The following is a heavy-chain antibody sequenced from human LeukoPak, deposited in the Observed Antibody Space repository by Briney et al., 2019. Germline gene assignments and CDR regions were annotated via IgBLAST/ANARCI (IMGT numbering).Heavy chain of an antibody. V-gene: IGHV3-7*03. CDR3: ASPPVAGGC. J-gene: IGHJ4*02. Sequence: PGGSLRLSCAASGFTFRTYWMSWVRQAPGKGLEWVAKIKQDGSEKYYVDSVKGRFTISRDNSKNTLYLQMNSLRAEDTAVYYCASPPVAGGCWGQGTLVTVSS. D-gene: IGHD6-19*01. CDR1: GFTFRTYW. CDR2: IKQDGSEK.